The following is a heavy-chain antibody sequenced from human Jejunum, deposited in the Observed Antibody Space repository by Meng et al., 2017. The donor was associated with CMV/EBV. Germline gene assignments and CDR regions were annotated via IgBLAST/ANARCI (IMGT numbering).Heavy chain of an antibody. D-gene: IGHD5-24*01. J-gene: IGHJ5*02. CDR3: SRGADAYKSGRS. V-gene: IGHV4-34*02. Sequence: VPVQQGGGGLLKRSGTLFLTCGGYGGSFSNYYWSWIRQSPGKGLEWIGEIHPSGRTYYNPSLNSRVTMSVDTSKNQFSLNLRSVTAADTAVYYCSRGADAYKSGRSWGQGTLVTVSS. CDR2: IHPSGRT. CDR1: GGSFSNYY.